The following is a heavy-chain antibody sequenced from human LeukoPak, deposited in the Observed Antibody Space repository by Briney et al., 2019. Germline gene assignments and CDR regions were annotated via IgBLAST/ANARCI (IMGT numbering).Heavy chain of an antibody. CDR2: ISSGSTYI. CDR3: ARARMSYYYDSSGTQDYFDY. V-gene: IGHV3-21*05. J-gene: IGHJ4*02. Sequence: GRSLRLSCATSGFSFSSYNMNWVRQAPGKGLEWVSFISSGSTYIHYSDSVKGRFTISRDNAKNSLFLQMNSLRAEDTAVYYCARARMSYYYDSSGTQDYFDYWGQGTLVTVSS. D-gene: IGHD3-22*01. CDR1: GFSFSSYN.